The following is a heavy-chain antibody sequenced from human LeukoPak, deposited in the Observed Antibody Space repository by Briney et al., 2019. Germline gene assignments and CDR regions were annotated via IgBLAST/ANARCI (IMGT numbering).Heavy chain of an antibody. CDR1: GFTLSSYA. D-gene: IGHD2-15*01. CDR3: AKQLGYCSDGSCYFPY. Sequence: QPGGSLRLSCAASGFTLSSYAMTWVRQAPGRGLEWVSSVDGGGGGTYYADSVQGRFTISRDNSKSTLCLQMNSLRAEDTAVYYCAKQLGYCSDGSCYFPYWGQGTLVTVSS. CDR2: VDGGGGGT. V-gene: IGHV3-23*01. J-gene: IGHJ4*02.